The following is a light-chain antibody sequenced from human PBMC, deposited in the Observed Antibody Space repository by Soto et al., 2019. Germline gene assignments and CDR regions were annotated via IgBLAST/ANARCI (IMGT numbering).Light chain of an antibody. Sequence: DIQMTQSPSTLSASVGDRVTITCRASQSIGDSLAWYQQKPGKAPYLMSSDVSSLERGVPSRFRGSGSGTEFTLTISSMKPDDFETYYCQQSYSSPPTFGQGTKVDI. J-gene: IGKJ1*01. V-gene: IGKV1-5*01. CDR1: QSIGDS. CDR3: QQSYSSPPT. CDR2: DVS.